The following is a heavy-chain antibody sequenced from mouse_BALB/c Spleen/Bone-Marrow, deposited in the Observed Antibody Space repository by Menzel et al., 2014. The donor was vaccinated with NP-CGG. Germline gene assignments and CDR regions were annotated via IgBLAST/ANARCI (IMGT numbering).Heavy chain of an antibody. CDR2: IWAGGST. CDR3: AREYYGNGYAMDY. V-gene: IGHV2-9*02. CDR1: GFSLTSYG. Sequence: QVQLKQSGPGLVAPSQRLSIPCTVSGFSLTSYGVHWVRQPPGRGLEWLGVIWAGGSTNYNSALMSRLSISKDNSKSQVFLKMNSLQTDDTAMYYCAREYYGNGYAMDYWGQGTSVTVSS. J-gene: IGHJ4*01. D-gene: IGHD2-1*01.